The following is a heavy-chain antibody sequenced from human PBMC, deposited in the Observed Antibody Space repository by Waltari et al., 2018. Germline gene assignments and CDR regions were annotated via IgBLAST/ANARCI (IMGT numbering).Heavy chain of an antibody. V-gene: IGHV1-2*04. CDR1: GYTFTGYY. CDR3: ARDSAYGDYGVQAFDI. CDR2: ANPTGGGT. J-gene: IGHJ3*02. Sequence: QVQLVQSGAEVKKPGASVKVSCKASGYTFTGYYMHWVRQAPGQGLRWMGGANPTGGGTNTAQRFRGWVTMTRDTSISTAYMELSRLRSDDTAVYYCARDSAYGDYGVQAFDIWGQGTMVTVSS. D-gene: IGHD4-17*01.